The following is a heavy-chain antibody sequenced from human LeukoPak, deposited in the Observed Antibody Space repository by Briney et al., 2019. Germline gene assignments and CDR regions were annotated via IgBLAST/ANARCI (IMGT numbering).Heavy chain of an antibody. V-gene: IGHV4-4*07. CDR1: GGSISSYY. D-gene: IGHD1-14*01. CDR3: GGPGNYMDV. Sequence: SETLSFTCTVSGGSISSYYWSWIRQPAGKGLERIGRIYTSWSTNYNPSLKSRVTMSVDTSKNQFSLKLSSVTASDTAVYYCGGPGNYMDVWGKGTTATVSS. CDR2: IYTSWST. J-gene: IGHJ6*03.